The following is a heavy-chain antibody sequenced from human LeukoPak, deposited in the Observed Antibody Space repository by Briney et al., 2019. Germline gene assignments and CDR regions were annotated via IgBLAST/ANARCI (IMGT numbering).Heavy chain of an antibody. D-gene: IGHD1-26*01. J-gene: IGHJ3*02. CDR1: GFTFSNAW. CDR2: IKSKTDGGTT. V-gene: IGHV3-15*01. Sequence: GGSLRRSCAASGFTFSNAWMSWVRQAPGKGLEWVGRIKSKTDGGTTDYAAPVKGRFTISRDDSKNTLSLQMNSLKTEDTAVYYCTTDDSGSYLPGRGIRGQGTMVTVSS. CDR3: TTDDSGSYLPGRGI.